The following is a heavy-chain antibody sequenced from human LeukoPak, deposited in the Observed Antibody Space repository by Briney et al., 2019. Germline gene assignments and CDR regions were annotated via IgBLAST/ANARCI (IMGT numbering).Heavy chain of an antibody. Sequence: SLRLSCAASGFTFDDYAMRWVRQAPGKGLEWVSGISWNSGSIGYADSVKGRFTISRDNAKNSLYLQMNGLRAEDVALYYCAKGGSSGWYFDYWGQGTLVTVSS. V-gene: IGHV3-9*03. CDR1: GFTFDDYA. CDR2: ISWNSGSI. CDR3: AKGGSSGWYFDY. D-gene: IGHD6-19*01. J-gene: IGHJ4*02.